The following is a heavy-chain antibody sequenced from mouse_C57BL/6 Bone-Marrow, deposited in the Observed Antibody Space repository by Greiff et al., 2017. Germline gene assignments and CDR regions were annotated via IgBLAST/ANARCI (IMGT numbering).Heavy chain of an antibody. CDR2: LNPNNGGT. Sequence: VQLKESGPELVKPGASVKISCKASGYTIHDYYLNWVKQSHGKSLEWIGDLNPNNGGTSYNQKFKGTAPLTVDKSSITAYMELRSLTSEDSAVYYCARYLVATVVATDAMDYWGQGTSVTGSS. V-gene: IGHV1-26*01. CDR1: GYTIHDYY. CDR3: ARYLVATVVATDAMDY. J-gene: IGHJ4*01. D-gene: IGHD1-1*01.